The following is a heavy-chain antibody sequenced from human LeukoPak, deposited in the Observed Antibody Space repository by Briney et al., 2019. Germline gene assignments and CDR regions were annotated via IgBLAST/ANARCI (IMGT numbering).Heavy chain of an antibody. CDR3: ARVPTPTYYDFWSGYPPGYMDV. CDR1: GYTFTSYD. V-gene: IGHV1-8*02. D-gene: IGHD3-3*01. J-gene: IGHJ6*03. CDR2: MNPNSGNT. Sequence: GASVKVSCKASGYTFTSYDINWVRQATGQGLEWMGWMNPNSGNTGYAQKFQGRVTMTRNTSISTAYMELSSLRSDDTAVYYCARVPTPTYYDFWSGYPPGYMDVWGKGTTVTVSS.